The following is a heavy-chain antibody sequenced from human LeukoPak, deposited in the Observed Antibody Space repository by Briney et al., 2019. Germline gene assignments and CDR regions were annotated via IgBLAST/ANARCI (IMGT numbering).Heavy chain of an antibody. CDR2: IYSGGST. Sequence: GGSLRLSCAASGFTVSSNYMSWVRQAPGKGLEWVSVIYSGGSTYYADSVKGRFTISRDNSKNTLYLQMNSLRAEDTAVYYCARDTHYGSGSYGTGYWGQGTLVTVSS. D-gene: IGHD3-10*01. CDR3: ARDTHYGSGSYGTGY. J-gene: IGHJ4*02. V-gene: IGHV3-66*01. CDR1: GFTVSSNY.